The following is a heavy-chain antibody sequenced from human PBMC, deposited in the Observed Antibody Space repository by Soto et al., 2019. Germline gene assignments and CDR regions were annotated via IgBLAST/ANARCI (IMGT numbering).Heavy chain of an antibody. CDR1: GGSISSYY. Sequence: PSETLSLTCTVSGGSISSYYLSWIRQPPGKGLEWIRYIYYSGSTTYNPSLKSRVTISVDTSKNQFSLKLSSVTAADTAVYYCASRYYDFWSGYEPSENYYMDVWGQGTTVTFSS. V-gene: IGHV4-59*08. D-gene: IGHD3-3*01. CDR2: IYYSGST. CDR3: ASRYYDFWSGYEPSENYYMDV. J-gene: IGHJ6*03.